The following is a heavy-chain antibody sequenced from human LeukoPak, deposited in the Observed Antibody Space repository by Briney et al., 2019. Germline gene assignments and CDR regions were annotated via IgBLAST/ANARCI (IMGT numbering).Heavy chain of an antibody. V-gene: IGHV4-59*01. Sequence: PSETLSLTCTVSGGSINSYFWSWIRQVPGKGLEWIGYIYYTGGSTNYNPSLKSRVTISVDTPKNRFPLKLTSVTPADTAVYYCARGSILDYWGQGTLVTVSS. CDR1: GGSINSYF. J-gene: IGHJ4*02. CDR3: ARGSILDY. CDR2: IYYTGGST.